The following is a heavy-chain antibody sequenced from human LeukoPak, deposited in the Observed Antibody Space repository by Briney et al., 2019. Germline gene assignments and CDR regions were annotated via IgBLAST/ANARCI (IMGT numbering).Heavy chain of an antibody. V-gene: IGHV5-51*01. CDR3: ARPSFSGSYYEGYYFDY. J-gene: IGHJ4*02. CDR2: IFPGDSDT. CDR1: GCGFTSYW. Sequence: GASPQISCKGAGCGFTSYWIGWGRRLPEKGLEGMGIIFPGDSDTRYSPSFQGQVTISADKSISTASLQWSSLKASDTAMYYCARPSFSGSYYEGYYFDYWGQGTLVTVSS. D-gene: IGHD1-26*01.